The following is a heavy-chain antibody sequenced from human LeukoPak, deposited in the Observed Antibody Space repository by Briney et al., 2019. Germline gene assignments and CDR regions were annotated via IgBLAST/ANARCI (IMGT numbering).Heavy chain of an antibody. CDR2: MYNSGST. D-gene: IGHD4-17*01. CDR1: GGSISGSY. CDR3: ARGIESYGDYGY. J-gene: IGHJ4*02. V-gene: IGHV4-59*01. Sequence: SETLSHTCTVSGGSISGSYWSWIRQPPGKGLEWIAYMYNSGSTNYNPSLKSRVTISIDTSKNQFSLKLSSLTAADTAIYYCARGIESYGDYGYWGQGILVTVSS.